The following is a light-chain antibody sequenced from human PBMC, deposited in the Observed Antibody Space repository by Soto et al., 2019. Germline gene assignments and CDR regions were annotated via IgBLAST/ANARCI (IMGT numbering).Light chain of an antibody. CDR1: QSISSW. CDR3: QKYNSPPRT. Sequence: GDRVTITCLASQSISSWLAWYQQKPGKAPKLLIYDASSLESGVPSRFSGSGSGTDFSLTISSLQPEDVATYFCQKYNSPPRTFGQGTKVDI. J-gene: IGKJ1*01. CDR2: DAS. V-gene: IGKV1-5*01.